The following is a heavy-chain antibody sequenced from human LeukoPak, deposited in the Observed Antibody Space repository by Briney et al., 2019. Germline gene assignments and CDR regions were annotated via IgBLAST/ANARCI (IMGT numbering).Heavy chain of an antibody. CDR2: ISGSGGST. Sequence: GGSLRLSCAASGFTFSSYAMSWVRQAPGKGLEWVSAISGSGGSTYYADSVKGRFTISRDNSKNTLYLQMNSLRAEDTAVYYCARDRIAAAGTGHNWFDPWGQGTLVTVSS. CDR3: ARDRIAAAGTGHNWFDP. V-gene: IGHV3-23*01. J-gene: IGHJ5*02. D-gene: IGHD6-13*01. CDR1: GFTFSSYA.